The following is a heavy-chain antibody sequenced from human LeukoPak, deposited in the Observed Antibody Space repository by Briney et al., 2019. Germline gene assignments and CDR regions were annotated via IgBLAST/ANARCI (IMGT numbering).Heavy chain of an antibody. V-gene: IGHV4-59*01. J-gene: IGHJ5*02. CDR3: AIRVAMLRAYNWFDP. CDR1: GGSISSYY. D-gene: IGHD3-10*01. Sequence: SETLSLTCTVSGGSISSYYWSWIRQPPGKGLEGIGYIYYSGNTNYNPSLERRVTISVDTSKNQFSVKLSSVTGADTGVYYCAIRVAMLRAYNWFDPWGQGTLVTLP. CDR2: IYYSGNT.